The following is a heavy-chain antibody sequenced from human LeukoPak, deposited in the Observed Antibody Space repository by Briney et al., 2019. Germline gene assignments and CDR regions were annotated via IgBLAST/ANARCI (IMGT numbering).Heavy chain of an antibody. CDR3: ARGGDSSGYPYYYAMDV. V-gene: IGHV4-30-2*01. Sequence: PQTLSLTCAVSGGSISSGGYSWNWIRHPPGKGLEWIGFIHHSGSTYYNPSLRSRVNISVDRSKNHFSLRLSPVTAADTAFYFCARGGDSSGYPYYYAMDVWGQGTTVTVSS. CDR2: IHHSGST. J-gene: IGHJ6*02. D-gene: IGHD3-22*01. CDR1: GGSISSGGYS.